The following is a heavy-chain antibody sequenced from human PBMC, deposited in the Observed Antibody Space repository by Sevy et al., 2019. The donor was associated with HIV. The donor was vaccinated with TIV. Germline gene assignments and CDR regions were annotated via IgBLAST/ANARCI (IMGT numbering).Heavy chain of an antibody. J-gene: IGHJ6*02. D-gene: IGHD6-13*01. CDR2: ISGSGGST. CDR3: AKGDSTFYGMDV. CDR1: GVTFSTYT. V-gene: IGHV3-23*01. Sequence: GGSLRLSCAASGVTFSTYTMNWVRQAPGKGLEWVSAISGSGGSTYYADSVKGRFTISRDKSKNTLYLQMNYLRAEDTAVYYCAKGDSTFYGMDVWGQGNTVTVSS.